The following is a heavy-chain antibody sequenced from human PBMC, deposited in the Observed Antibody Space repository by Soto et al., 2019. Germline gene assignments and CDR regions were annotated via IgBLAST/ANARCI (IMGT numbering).Heavy chain of an antibody. Sequence: ASVKVSCKASGYTFTSYYMHWVRQAPGQGLEWMGIINPSGGSTSYAQKFQGRVTMTRDTSTSTVYMELSSLRSEDTAVYYCARGGGGHVDIVATMGYWGQGPLVTV. CDR3: ARGGGGHVDIVATMGY. D-gene: IGHD5-12*01. CDR1: GYTFTSYY. V-gene: IGHV1-46*01. CDR2: INPSGGST. J-gene: IGHJ4*02.